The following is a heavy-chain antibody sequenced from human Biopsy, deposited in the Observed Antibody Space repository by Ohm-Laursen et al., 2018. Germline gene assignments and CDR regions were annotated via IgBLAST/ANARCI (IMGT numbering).Heavy chain of an antibody. CDR3: ARGPLGPLLEWLLFQTSIDV. D-gene: IGHD3-3*01. CDR2: VNPNNGDK. V-gene: IGHV1-2*07. J-gene: IGHJ6*02. Sequence: SVKVSCKASGGTSNSFAISWVRQAPGPGLEWMGWVNPNNGDKKFAPDFQGRLTMTRDKSISTAYMELIRLRSDDTAVYYCARGPLGPLLEWLLFQTSIDVWGQGTTVTVSS. CDR1: GGTSNSFA.